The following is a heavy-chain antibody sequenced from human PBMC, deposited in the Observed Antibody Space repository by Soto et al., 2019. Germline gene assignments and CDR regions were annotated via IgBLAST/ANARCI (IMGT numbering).Heavy chain of an antibody. CDR2: IYNDGTYS. V-gene: IGHV3-74*01. D-gene: IGHD1-1*01. CDR3: TRGPRSTSTGTGAF. J-gene: IGHJ4*02. CDR1: GFIFKMYW. Sequence: PGGSLRLSCAASGFIFKMYWMHWVRQSPGKGLVWISRIYNDGTYSDYADSVRGRFTISRDNVNDTLYLQMNNLRAEDTAVYYCTRGPRSTSTGTGAFWGQGTLVTVSS.